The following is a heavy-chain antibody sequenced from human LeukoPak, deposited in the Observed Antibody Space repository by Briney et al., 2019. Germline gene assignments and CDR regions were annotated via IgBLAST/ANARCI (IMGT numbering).Heavy chain of an antibody. CDR2: SYYSGST. CDR1: GGSISSGGYY. CDR3: AREGLEIPFDY. Sequence: SETLSLTCTVSGGSISSGGYYWSWIRQHPGKGLEWIGYSYYSGSTNYNPSLKSRVTISLDTSKNQFSLKLTSVTAADTAVYYCAREGLEIPFDYWGQGTLVTVSS. D-gene: IGHD5-24*01. J-gene: IGHJ4*02. V-gene: IGHV4-31*02.